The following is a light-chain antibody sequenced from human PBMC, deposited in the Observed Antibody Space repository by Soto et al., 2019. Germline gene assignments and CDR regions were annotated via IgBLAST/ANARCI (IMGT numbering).Light chain of an antibody. J-gene: IGLJ1*01. Sequence: QSVLTQSPSASGTPGQRVTISCSGSASTIGRNYVYWYQQLPGTAPKLLIYRNSQQPSGVPDRFSGSKSGTSASVAISGLRSEDEADYYCAAWDDTLSGFYVFGDGTKVTVL. CDR2: RNS. CDR3: AAWDDTLSGFYV. CDR1: ASTIGRNY. V-gene: IGLV1-47*01.